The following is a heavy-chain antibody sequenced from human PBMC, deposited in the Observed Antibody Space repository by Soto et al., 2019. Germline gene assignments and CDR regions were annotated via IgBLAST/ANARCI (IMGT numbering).Heavy chain of an antibody. CDR3: VREGHLYFDY. CDR1: GFTFSAYE. J-gene: IGHJ4*02. CDR2: ISNRGGTT. Sequence: GGSLRLSSAASGFTFSAYERHWVRHAPGQGLERVSYISNRGGTTYYTDSVKGRLTMARDEAKNAVYVQMSRLRPEDMAVYRCVREGHLYFDYWGQGALVTVSS. V-gene: IGHV3-48*03.